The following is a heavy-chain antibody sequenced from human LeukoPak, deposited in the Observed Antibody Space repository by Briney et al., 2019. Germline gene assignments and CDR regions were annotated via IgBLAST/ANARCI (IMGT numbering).Heavy chain of an antibody. V-gene: IGHV3-7*04. Sequence: GGSLRLSCAASGFTLSSYAMSWVRQAPGKGLEWVANIKPDGSEKNFVDSVKGRFTISRDNAKNSLYLQMNSLRVDDTAVYYCVRDWPGSDSMGGDYWGQGTLVTVSS. D-gene: IGHD3-16*01. CDR3: VRDWPGSDSMGGDY. CDR2: IKPDGSEK. J-gene: IGHJ4*02. CDR1: GFTLSSYA.